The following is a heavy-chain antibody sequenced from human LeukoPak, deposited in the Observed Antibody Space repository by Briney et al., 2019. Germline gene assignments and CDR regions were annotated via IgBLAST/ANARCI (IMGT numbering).Heavy chain of an antibody. V-gene: IGHV4-34*01. J-gene: IGHJ4*02. D-gene: IGHD3-22*01. CDR3: ARGVVFRRSTPYFDQ. CDR1: GASLSSYS. CDR2: INAGGFT. Sequence: SETLSLTCAVYGASLSSYSWNRIRQSPGKGLEWIGEINAGGFTYYKSSLRSRVTISRDMSKNQISLNVTSVTATDTSIYFCARGVVFRRSTPYFDQWGQGTLLTVTS.